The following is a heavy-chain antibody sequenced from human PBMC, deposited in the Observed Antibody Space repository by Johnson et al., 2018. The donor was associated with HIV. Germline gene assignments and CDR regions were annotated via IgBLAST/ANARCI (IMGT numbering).Heavy chain of an antibody. Sequence: VQLVESGGGVVQPGRSLRLSCAASGFTFSNAWMSWVRQAPGKGLEWVGRIKSKTDGGTTDYAAPVKGRFTISRDDSKNTLYLQMNSLKTEDTAVYYCARSYSTSWNASDIWGQGTMVTVSS. CDR1: GFTFSNAW. J-gene: IGHJ3*02. D-gene: IGHD4-11*01. V-gene: IGHV3-15*01. CDR2: IKSKTDGGTT. CDR3: ARSYSTSWNASDI.